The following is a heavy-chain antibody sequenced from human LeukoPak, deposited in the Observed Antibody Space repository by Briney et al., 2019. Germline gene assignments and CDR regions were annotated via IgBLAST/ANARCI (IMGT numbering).Heavy chain of an antibody. V-gene: IGHV1-2*02. J-gene: IGHJ6*03. CDR1: GYTFTGYY. CDR2: INPNSGGT. D-gene: IGHD1-20*01. CDR3: ARQYNWIRSYYMDV. Sequence: GESLKVSCKASGYTFTGYYMHWVRQAPGQGLEWMGWINPNSGGTNYAQKFQGRVTMTRDTSISTAYMELSRLRSDDTAVYYCARQYNWIRSYYMDVWGKGTTVTVSS.